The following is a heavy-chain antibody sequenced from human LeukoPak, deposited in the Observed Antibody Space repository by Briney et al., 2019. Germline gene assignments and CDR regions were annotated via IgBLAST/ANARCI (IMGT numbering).Heavy chain of an antibody. CDR2: IYHSGIT. J-gene: IGHJ4*02. CDR3: ASNLYGSGNYFAY. Sequence: SETLSLTCTVSGYSISSGYYWGWIRQPPGKGLEWIAIIYHSGITCYNPSLKSRVTMSVDTSKNQFSLKLTSVTAADTAVYYCASNLYGSGNYFAYWGQGTLVTVSS. CDR1: GYSISSGYY. V-gene: IGHV4-38-2*02. D-gene: IGHD3-10*01.